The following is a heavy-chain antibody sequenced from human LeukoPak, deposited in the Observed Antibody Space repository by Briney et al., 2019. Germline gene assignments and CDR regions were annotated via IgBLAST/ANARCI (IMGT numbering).Heavy chain of an antibody. CDR2: IDTVGNT. J-gene: IGHJ6*02. V-gene: IGHV3-13*01. CDR1: GSTFSSYD. CDR3: IRIRTGQHQYGMDV. Sequence: GGSLRLSCAASGSTFSSYDMHWVRQATGKGLEWVSAIDTVGNTYYDGSVRGRFTISREDAWNSLYLQMNSLRDGDTAVYYCIRIRTGQHQYGMDVWGQGTTVTVSS. D-gene: IGHD7-27*01.